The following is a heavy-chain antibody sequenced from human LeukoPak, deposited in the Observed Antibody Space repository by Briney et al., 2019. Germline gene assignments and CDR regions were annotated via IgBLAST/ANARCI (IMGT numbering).Heavy chain of an antibody. CDR2: ITSSSSTM. CDR3: VRDRGTYRPIDY. J-gene: IGHJ4*02. V-gene: IGHV3-48*04. CDR1: EFTFSNYW. Sequence: PGGSLRLSCAASEFTFSNYWMTWVRQAPGKGLEWGSYITSSSSTMFYADSVKGRFTISRDNAQNSLYLQMNSLRAEDTAIYYCVRDRGTYRPIDYWGQGTLVTVSS. D-gene: IGHD1-26*01.